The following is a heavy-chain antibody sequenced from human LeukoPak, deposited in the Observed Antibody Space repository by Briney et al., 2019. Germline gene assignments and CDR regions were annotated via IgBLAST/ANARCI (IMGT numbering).Heavy chain of an antibody. V-gene: IGHV3-30-3*01. Sequence: GGSLRLSCAASGFTFSSYAMHWVRQAPGKGLEWVAVISYDGSNKYYADSVKGRFTISRDNSKNTLYLQMNSLRAEDTAVYYCARVYSLRFGVVIGATSEDAFDIWGQGTMVTVSS. CDR1: GFTFSSYA. CDR2: ISYDGSNK. CDR3: ARVYSLRFGVVIGATSEDAFDI. D-gene: IGHD3-3*01. J-gene: IGHJ3*02.